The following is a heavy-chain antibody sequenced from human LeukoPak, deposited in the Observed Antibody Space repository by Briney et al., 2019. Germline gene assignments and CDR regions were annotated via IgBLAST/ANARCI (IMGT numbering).Heavy chain of an antibody. D-gene: IGHD3-22*01. Sequence: GGSLRLSCAASGFTFSSYSMSWVRQAPGKGLEWVSSISASPFSTYYADSVKGRFTISRDNSKNTLYLQMNSLRAEDTAVYYCAKGGFQEDYYDSGIDYWGQGTLVTVSS. CDR1: GFTFSSYS. J-gene: IGHJ4*02. CDR3: AKGGFQEDYYDSGIDY. V-gene: IGHV3-23*01. CDR2: ISASPFST.